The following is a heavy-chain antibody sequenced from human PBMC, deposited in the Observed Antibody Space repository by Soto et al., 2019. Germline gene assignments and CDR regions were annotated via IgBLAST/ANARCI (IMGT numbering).Heavy chain of an antibody. CDR3: ARASYYDSRGFDY. V-gene: IGHV4-59*01. CDR2: IYYSGST. J-gene: IGHJ4*02. D-gene: IGHD3-22*01. CDR1: GGSISSYY. Sequence: LTCTVSGGSISSYYWSWIRQPPGKGLEWIGYIYYSGSTNYNPSLKSRVTISVDTSKNQFSLKLSSVTAADTAVYYCARASYYDSRGFDYWGQGTLVTVSS.